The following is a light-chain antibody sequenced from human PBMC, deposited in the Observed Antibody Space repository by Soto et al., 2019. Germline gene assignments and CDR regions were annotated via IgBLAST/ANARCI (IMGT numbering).Light chain of an antibody. CDR1: SSDVGGYNY. CDR2: EVN. J-gene: IGLJ1*01. Sequence: QSVLTQPPSPSGPPGQPVAISCTGTSSDVGGYNYVSWYQQHPGKAPKLMIYEVNKRPSGVPDRFSGSKSGNTASLTVAGLHAEEAADYYCISYAGTSNVFGSGTK. CDR3: ISYAGTSNV. V-gene: IGLV2-8*01.